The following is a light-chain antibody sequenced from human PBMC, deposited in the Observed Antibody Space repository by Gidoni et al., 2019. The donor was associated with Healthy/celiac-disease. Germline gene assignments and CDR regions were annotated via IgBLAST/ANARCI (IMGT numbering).Light chain of an antibody. CDR2: GAS. CDR3: QQYGSSRWT. J-gene: IGKJ1*01. Sequence: EIVLSQSPGPLPLFPGERATLSCRASQRVSSSYLAWYQQKPGQAPRPLIYGASSRATGIPDRFSGSGSGTDFTLTISRLEPEDFAVYYCQQYGSSRWTFGQGTKVEIK. CDR1: QRVSSSY. V-gene: IGKV3-20*01.